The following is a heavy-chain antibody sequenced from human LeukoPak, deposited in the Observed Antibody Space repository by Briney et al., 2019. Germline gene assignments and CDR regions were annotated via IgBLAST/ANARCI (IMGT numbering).Heavy chain of an antibody. D-gene: IGHD3-22*01. Sequence: SVKVSCKASGGTFSSYAISWVRQAPGQGLEWMGGIIPIFGTANYAQKFQGRVTITADESTSTAYMELSSLRSEDTAVYYCARAGAYDSSGYYPRVNWFDPWGQGTLVTVSS. CDR3: ARAGAYDSSGYYPRVNWFDP. J-gene: IGHJ5*02. V-gene: IGHV1-69*01. CDR2: IIPIFGTA. CDR1: GGTFSSYA.